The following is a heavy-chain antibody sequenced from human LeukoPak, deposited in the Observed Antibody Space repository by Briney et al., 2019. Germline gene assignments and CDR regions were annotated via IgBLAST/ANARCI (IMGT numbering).Heavy chain of an antibody. CDR2: IYYSGST. D-gene: IGHD3-10*01. J-gene: IGHJ4*02. V-gene: IGHV4-39*07. Sequence: SETLSLTCTVSGGSISSSSYYWGWIRQPPGKGLEWIGSIYYSGSTYYNPSLKSRVTISVDTSKNQFSLKLNSVTAADTAVYYCASWSYGSGRNYFDYWGQGTLVTVSS. CDR3: ASWSYGSGRNYFDY. CDR1: GGSISSSSYY.